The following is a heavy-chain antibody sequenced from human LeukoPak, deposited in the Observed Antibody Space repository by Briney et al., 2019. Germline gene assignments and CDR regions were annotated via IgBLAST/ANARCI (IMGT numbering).Heavy chain of an antibody. CDR1: GFIFSNYA. V-gene: IGHV3-23*01. CDR2: TSGSGTTT. D-gene: IGHD3-22*01. Sequence: PGGSLRLSCAASGFIFSNYAMSWVRQAPGKGLEWVSGTSGSGTTTYYADSVKGRFTISRDNSKHTLYLQMNSLRAEDTAVYYCAKGYYFDSSGYYFDYWGQGTLVTVSS. CDR3: AKGYYFDSSGYYFDY. J-gene: IGHJ4*02.